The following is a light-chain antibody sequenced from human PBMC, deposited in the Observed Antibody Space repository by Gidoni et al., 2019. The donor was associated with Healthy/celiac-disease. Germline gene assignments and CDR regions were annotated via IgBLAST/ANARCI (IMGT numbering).Light chain of an antibody. CDR3: QQRSNWPPIT. CDR2: DAS. J-gene: IGKJ5*01. V-gene: IGKV3-11*01. CDR1: QSVSSY. Sequence: IVLTPSPATLSFSPGESATLSCRASQSVSSYLAWYQQKPGQAPRLLIYDASNRATGIPARFSGSGSGTDFTLTISSREPEDFAVYYCQQRSNWPPITFXXXTRLEIK.